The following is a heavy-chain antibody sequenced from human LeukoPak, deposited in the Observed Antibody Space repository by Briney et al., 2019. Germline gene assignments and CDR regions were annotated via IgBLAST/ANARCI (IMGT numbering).Heavy chain of an antibody. J-gene: IGHJ6*03. CDR1: GFTFSSYG. Sequence: GRSLRLSCAASGFTFSSYGMHWVRQAPGKGLEWVAVISYDGSNKYYADSVKGRFTISRDNSKNTLYLQMNSLRAEDTAVYYCAKEYSSSWYFNYYYYMDVWGKGTTVTVSS. D-gene: IGHD6-13*01. CDR2: ISYDGSNK. CDR3: AKEYSSSWYFNYYYYMDV. V-gene: IGHV3-30*18.